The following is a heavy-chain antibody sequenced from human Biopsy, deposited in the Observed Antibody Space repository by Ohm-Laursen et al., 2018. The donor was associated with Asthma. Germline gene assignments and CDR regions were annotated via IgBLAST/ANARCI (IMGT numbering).Heavy chain of an antibody. J-gene: IGHJ6*02. CDR1: GYTFNSAD. CDR2: ISVYNGNT. Sequence: ASVKVSCKTSGYTFNSADITWVRQAPGQGLEWMGWISVYNGNTEVAQKLQDRVTMITDTSTSTAYMELRSLRSDDTAVYFCARAVDYSHYYGIDVWGQGTTVTVS. V-gene: IGHV1-18*01. D-gene: IGHD3-10*01. CDR3: ARAVDYSHYYGIDV.